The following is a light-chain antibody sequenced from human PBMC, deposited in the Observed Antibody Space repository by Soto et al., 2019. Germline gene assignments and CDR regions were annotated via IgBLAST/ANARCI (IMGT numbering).Light chain of an antibody. CDR2: GAS. Sequence: EIVLTQFPGTLSLSPGERATLSCRASHNVGTNYLAWYQQKPGQAPRLLIYGASNRATGIPDRFSGTGSGTDFSLTISRLEPEDFAVYFCQQYGASPLTFGGGTKVEI. J-gene: IGKJ4*01. V-gene: IGKV3-20*01. CDR3: QQYGASPLT. CDR1: HNVGTNY.